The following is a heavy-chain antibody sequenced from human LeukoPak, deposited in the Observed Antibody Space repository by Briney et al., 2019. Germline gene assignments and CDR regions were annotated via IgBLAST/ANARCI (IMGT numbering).Heavy chain of an antibody. CDR2: IYSSGTT. CDR1: GDSISGKY. CDR3: ARLDILVPRAVEWFDP. V-gene: IGHV4-4*07. J-gene: IGHJ5*01. Sequence: SETLSLPCIVSGDSISGKYWSWIRRPAGKGLEWLGRIYSSGTTDYSPSLMSRVTMSLDTSKNHISLRLRSVTAADTAVYYCARLDILVPRAVEWFDPWGQGTVVTVSS. D-gene: IGHD2-2*01.